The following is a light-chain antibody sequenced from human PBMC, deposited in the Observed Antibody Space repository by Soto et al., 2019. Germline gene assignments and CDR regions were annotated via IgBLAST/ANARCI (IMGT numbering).Light chain of an antibody. J-gene: IGLJ1*01. V-gene: IGLV2-14*01. CDR1: SSDVGGYNY. CDR2: DVS. Sequence: QSVLTQPASVSGSPGQSMTISCTGTSSDVGGYNYVSWYQQHPGKAPKLMIYDVSNRPSGVSNRFSGSKSGNTASLTISGLQTEDEADYYCSSYSCSSTPYVFGTGTKLTVL. CDR3: SSYSCSSTPYV.